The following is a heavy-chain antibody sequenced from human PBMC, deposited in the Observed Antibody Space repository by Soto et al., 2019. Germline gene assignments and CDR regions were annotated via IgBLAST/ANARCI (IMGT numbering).Heavy chain of an antibody. V-gene: IGHV1-18*01. CDR2: ISAYNGNT. CDR1: GYTFASYA. J-gene: IGHJ4*02. CDR3: ARDPPPPDY. Sequence: QVQLLQSGAEVKKPGASVKVSCKASGYTFASYAIRWMRQEPGQGLELMGWISAYNGNTNYAQKLQGRVTMTTDTSTSTDYMELRSMSSDDTAVYYCARDPPPPDYWGQGNLVTVAS.